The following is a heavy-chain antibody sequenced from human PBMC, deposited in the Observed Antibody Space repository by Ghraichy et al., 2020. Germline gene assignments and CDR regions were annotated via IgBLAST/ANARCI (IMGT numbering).Heavy chain of an antibody. CDR2: IYYSGST. CDR3: ARDRVYSSSLYYYYGMDV. CDR1: GGSVSSGSYY. Sequence: SETLSLTCTVSGGSVSSGSYYWSWIRQPPGKGLEWIGYIYYSGSTNYNPSLKSRVTISVDTSKNQFSLKLSSVTAADTAVYYCARDRVYSSSLYYYYGMDVWGQGTTVTVSS. V-gene: IGHV4-61*01. D-gene: IGHD6-6*01. J-gene: IGHJ6*02.